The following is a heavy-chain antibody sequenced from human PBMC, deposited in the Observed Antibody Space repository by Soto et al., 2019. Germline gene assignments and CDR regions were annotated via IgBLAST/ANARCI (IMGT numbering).Heavy chain of an antibody. CDR2: ISAYSGNT. Sequence: ASVKVSCKASGYTFTSYGISWVRQAPGQGLEWMGWISAYSGNTNYAQKLQGRVTMTRDTSTSTVYMELSSLRSEDTAVYYCARDSGWYFSYYGMDVWGQGTTVTVSS. D-gene: IGHD6-19*01. J-gene: IGHJ6*02. CDR1: GYTFTSYG. CDR3: ARDSGWYFSYYGMDV. V-gene: IGHV1-18*01.